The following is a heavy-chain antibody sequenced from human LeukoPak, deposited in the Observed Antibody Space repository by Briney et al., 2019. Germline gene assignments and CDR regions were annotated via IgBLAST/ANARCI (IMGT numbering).Heavy chain of an antibody. V-gene: IGHV4-31*03. J-gene: IGHJ5*02. CDR1: GGSISSGGYY. Sequence: SQTLSVTCTVSGGSISSGGYYWSWIRQHPGKGLEWIGYIYYSGSTYYNPSLKSRVTISVDTSKNQFSLKLSSVTAADTAVYYCARKTQIGGGRDWFDPWGQGTLVTVSS. D-gene: IGHD3-16*01. CDR3: ARKTQIGGGRDWFDP. CDR2: IYYSGST.